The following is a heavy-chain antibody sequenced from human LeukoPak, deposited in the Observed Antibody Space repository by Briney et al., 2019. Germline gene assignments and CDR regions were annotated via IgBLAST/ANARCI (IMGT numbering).Heavy chain of an antibody. CDR2: INPSGGST. CDR3: ARDLMESYVVGAPLRGAFDI. J-gene: IGHJ3*02. CDR1: GYTFTSYY. V-gene: IGHV1-46*01. Sequence: GASVKVSCKASGYTFTSYYMHWVRQAPGQGLEWMGIINPSGGSTSYAQKFQGRVTMTRDTSTSTVYMEPSSLRSEDTAVYYCARDLMESYVVGAPLRGAFDIWGQGTMVTVSS. D-gene: IGHD1-26*01.